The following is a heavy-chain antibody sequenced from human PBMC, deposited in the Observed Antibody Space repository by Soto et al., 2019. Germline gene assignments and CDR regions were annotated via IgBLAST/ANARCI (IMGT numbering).Heavy chain of an antibody. Sequence: EVQLLESGGGLVQPGGSLRLSCAASGFTFSSYAMSWVRQAPGKGLEWVSAISGNAINTYYADSVKGRFTISRDNSKKTLYLQVNSLRAEDTAVYYCAKDPQGDYDAFDIWGQGTMVTVSS. CDR1: GFTFSSYA. CDR2: ISGNAINT. D-gene: IGHD4-17*01. CDR3: AKDPQGDYDAFDI. V-gene: IGHV3-23*01. J-gene: IGHJ3*02.